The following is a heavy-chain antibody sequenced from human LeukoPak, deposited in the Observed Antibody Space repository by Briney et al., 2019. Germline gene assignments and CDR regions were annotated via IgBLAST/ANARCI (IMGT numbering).Heavy chain of an antibody. D-gene: IGHD3-3*01. V-gene: IGHV1-2*02. J-gene: IGHJ5*02. Sequence: GASVKVSCKASGYTFTGYYMHWVRQAPGQGLEWMGWINPNSGGTNYAQKFQGRVTMTRDTSISTAYMELSRLRSDDTAVYYCARDLNYDFWSGYSNWFDPWGQGTLVTVSS. CDR1: GYTFTGYY. CDR2: INPNSGGT. CDR3: ARDLNYDFWSGYSNWFDP.